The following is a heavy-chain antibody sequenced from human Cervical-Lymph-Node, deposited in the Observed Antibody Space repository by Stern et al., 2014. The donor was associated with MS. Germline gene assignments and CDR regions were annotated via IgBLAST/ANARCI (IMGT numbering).Heavy chain of an antibody. Sequence: EVQLVESGGGLVQPGGSLRLSCAPSGFTFSNYAMSWIRQAPGKGLESISSISGSGGNTFYADSVKGRFTIFRDNSKNTLEMQMNSLRAEDSALYYCTKGFTVTGTGYGVDVWGQGTTVTVSS. CDR1: GFTFSNYA. CDR3: TKGFTVTGTGYGVDV. J-gene: IGHJ6*02. CDR2: ISGSGGNT. D-gene: IGHD6-19*01. V-gene: IGHV3-23*04.